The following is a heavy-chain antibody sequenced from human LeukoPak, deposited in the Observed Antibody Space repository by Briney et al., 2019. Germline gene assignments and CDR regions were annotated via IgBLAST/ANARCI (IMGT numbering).Heavy chain of an antibody. J-gene: IGHJ4*02. Sequence: PGRSLRLSCAASGFTFSSYGMHWVRQAPGKGLEWVAVISYDGSNKYYADSVEGRFTISRDNAKNSLYLQMNSLRAEDTAVYYCARVYSYDGFDYWGQGTLVTVSS. CDR1: GFTFSSYG. CDR3: ARVYSYDGFDY. V-gene: IGHV3-30*03. D-gene: IGHD5-18*01. CDR2: ISYDGSNK.